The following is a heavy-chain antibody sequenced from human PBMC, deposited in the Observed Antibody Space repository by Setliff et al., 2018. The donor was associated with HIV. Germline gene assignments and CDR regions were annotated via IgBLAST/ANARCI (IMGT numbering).Heavy chain of an antibody. D-gene: IGHD2-21*02. CDR1: GGSILSGGYY. V-gene: IGHV4-31*03. CDR3: ARHDGTYCGGDCYLLGYFDL. J-gene: IGHJ2*01. CDR2: IYYSGST. Sequence: PSETLSLTCSVSGGSILSGGYYWSWIRQHPGRGLEWIGYIYYSGSTTYNPSLKSRATISLDSSMNQFSLNLSSVTAADTAVYYCARHDGTYCGGDCYLLGYFDLWGRGTLVTVSS.